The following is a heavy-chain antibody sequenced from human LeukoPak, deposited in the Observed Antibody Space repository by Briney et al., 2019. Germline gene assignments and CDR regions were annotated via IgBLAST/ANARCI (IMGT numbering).Heavy chain of an antibody. CDR1: GGSFSGYY. V-gene: IGHV4-34*01. D-gene: IGHD3-9*01. CDR2: INHSGGT. J-gene: IGHJ6*02. Sequence: SETLPLTCAVYGGSFSGYYWSWIRQPPGKGLEWIGEINHSGGTNYNPSLKSRVTISVDTSKNQFSLKLSSVTAADTAVYYCARGERYYDIHYYYYYGMDVWGQGTTVTVSS. CDR3: ARGERYYDIHYYYYYGMDV.